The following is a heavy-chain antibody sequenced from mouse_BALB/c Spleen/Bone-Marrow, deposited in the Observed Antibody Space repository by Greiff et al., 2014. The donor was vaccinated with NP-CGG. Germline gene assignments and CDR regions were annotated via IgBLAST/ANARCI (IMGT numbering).Heavy chain of an antibody. D-gene: IGHD2-2*01. V-gene: IGHV1S34*01. Sequence: LVKTGASVKISCKASGYSFTGYYMHWVKQSHGKSLEWIGYISCYNGATSYNQKFKGKATFTVDTSSSTAYMQFNSLKSEGSAVYYCAISCGAYGYDGGYYFDYWGQGTTLTVSS. CDR1: GYSFTGYY. J-gene: IGHJ2*01. CDR3: AISCGAYGYDGGYYFDY. CDR2: ISCYNGAT.